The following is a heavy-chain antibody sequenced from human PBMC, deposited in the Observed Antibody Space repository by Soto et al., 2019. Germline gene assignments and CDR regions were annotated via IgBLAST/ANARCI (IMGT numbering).Heavy chain of an antibody. CDR1: GYTFTSNG. CDR3: ARWVGYSSGWYGKEYYFDY. Sequence: ASVKVSCKASGYTFTSNGSSWVRQDPGQGLEWMGWISAYNGNTNYAQKLQGRVTMTTDTSTSTAYMELRSLRSDDTAVYYCARWVGYSSGWYGKEYYFDYWGQGTLVTVSS. D-gene: IGHD6-19*01. V-gene: IGHV1-18*01. CDR2: ISAYNGNT. J-gene: IGHJ4*02.